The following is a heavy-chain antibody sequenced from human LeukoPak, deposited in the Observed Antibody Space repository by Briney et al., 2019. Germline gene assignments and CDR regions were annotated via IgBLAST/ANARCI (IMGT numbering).Heavy chain of an antibody. CDR3: ARALEMATTRSNFDY. CDR2: TNRRGDIT. D-gene: IGHD5-24*01. V-gene: IGHV3-20*04. J-gene: IGHJ4*02. Sequence: GGSLRLSCAASGYTFGDYGMSWVRQVPGKGLEWVSGTNRRGDITGYADFVKGRFTISRDNAKNSLYLQMNSLRAEDTAVYYCARALEMATTRSNFDYWGQGTLVTVSS. CDR1: GYTFGDYG.